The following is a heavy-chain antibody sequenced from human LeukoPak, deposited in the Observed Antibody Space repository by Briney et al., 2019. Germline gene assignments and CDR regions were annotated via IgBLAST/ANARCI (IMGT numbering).Heavy chain of an antibody. CDR3: ARSDDFWRGYRDLDS. V-gene: IGHV3-7*01. Sequence: PGGSLRLSCAASGFTFSSYAMSWVRQAPGKGLEWVANIRQNGTEKYYVDSVKGRFTISRDNAKKSLYLQMHNLRGDDTAVYYCARSDDFWRGYRDLDSWGQGILVTVSS. D-gene: IGHD3-3*01. CDR1: GFTFSSYA. J-gene: IGHJ4*02. CDR2: IRQNGTEK.